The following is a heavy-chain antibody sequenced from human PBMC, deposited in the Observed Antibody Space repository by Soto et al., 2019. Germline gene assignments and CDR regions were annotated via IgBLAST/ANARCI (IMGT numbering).Heavy chain of an antibody. Sequence: QITLNESGPTVVRPTETLTLTCTFSGFSLSTSGVGVGWIRQSPGKAPEWLALIYWDDDKRYSESLKSRLTITKDTSKNQVVLTMANLDPADTATYYCAHRVLRTVFGLVTTTAIYFDFWGPGTPVAVSP. D-gene: IGHD3-3*01. CDR2: IYWDDDK. CDR1: GFSLSTSGVG. J-gene: IGHJ4*02. V-gene: IGHV2-5*02. CDR3: AHRVLRTVFGLVTTTAIYFDF.